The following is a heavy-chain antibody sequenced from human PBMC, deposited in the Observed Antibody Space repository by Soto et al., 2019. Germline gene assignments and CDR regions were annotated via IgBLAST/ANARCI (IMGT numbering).Heavy chain of an antibody. CDR3: AKATPNVGLEPDY. CDR1: GFTFSSYA. CDR2: ISASGDST. D-gene: IGHD1-1*01. V-gene: IGHV3-23*01. Sequence: EVQLLESGGGLVQPGGSLRLSCAASGFTFSSYAMNWVRQAPGKGLEWVSGISASGDSTYYADSVKGRFTISRDNSKNTLYLQMTRLRAEDTAVYYCAKATPNVGLEPDYWGQGTLVTVSS. J-gene: IGHJ4*02.